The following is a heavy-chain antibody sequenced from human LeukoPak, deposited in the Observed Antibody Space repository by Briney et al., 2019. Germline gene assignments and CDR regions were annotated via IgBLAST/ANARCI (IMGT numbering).Heavy chain of an antibody. CDR2: INHSGST. CDR1: GGSFSGYY. Sequence: PSETLSLTCAVYGGSFSGYYWSWIRQPPGKGLEWIGEINHSGSTNYNPSLKSRVTISVDTSKNQFSLKLSSVTAADTAVYYCARELRSLPDIWGQGTMVTVSS. D-gene: IGHD3-3*01. J-gene: IGHJ3*02. CDR3: ARELRSLPDI. V-gene: IGHV4-34*01.